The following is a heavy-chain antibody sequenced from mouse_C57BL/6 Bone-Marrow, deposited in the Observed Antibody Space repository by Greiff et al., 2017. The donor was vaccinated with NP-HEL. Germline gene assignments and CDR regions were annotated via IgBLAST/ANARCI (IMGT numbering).Heavy chain of an antibody. J-gene: IGHJ3*01. CDR3: VRPLYDYDRAWFAY. Sequence: EVMLVESGGGLVQPKGSLKLSCAASGFSFNTYAMNWVRQAPGKGLEWVARIRSKSNNYATYYADSVKDRFTISRDDSESMLYLQMNNLKTEDTAMYYCVRPLYDYDRAWFAYWGQGTLVTVSA. D-gene: IGHD2-4*01. CDR2: IRSKSNNYAT. V-gene: IGHV10-1*01. CDR1: GFSFNTYA.